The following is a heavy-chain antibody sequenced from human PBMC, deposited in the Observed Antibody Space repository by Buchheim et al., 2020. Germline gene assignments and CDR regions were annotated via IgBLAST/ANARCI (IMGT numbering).Heavy chain of an antibody. CDR2: IIPILGIA. Sequence: QVQLVQSGAEVKKPGSSVKVSCKASGGTFSSYTISWVRQAPGQGLEWMGRIIPILGIANYAQKFQGRVTITADKSTSTAYMELSSLRSEDTAVYYCATFLELLPSYYYYYGMDVWGQGTT. CDR3: ATFLELLPSYYYYYGMDV. CDR1: GGTFSSYT. V-gene: IGHV1-69*02. D-gene: IGHD3-3*02. J-gene: IGHJ6*02.